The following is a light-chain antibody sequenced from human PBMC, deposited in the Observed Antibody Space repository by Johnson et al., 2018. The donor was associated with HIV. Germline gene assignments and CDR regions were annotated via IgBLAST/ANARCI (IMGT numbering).Light chain of an antibody. V-gene: IGLV1-51*01. Sequence: QSVLTQPPSVSAAPGQKVTISCSGSSSNIGNNYVSWYQQLPGTAPKLLIYDNNQRPSGIPDRFSGSKSGTSASLALTGLHTGDDASYYCGTWDTSLRGLYVFGTGTRVSIL. CDR2: DNN. J-gene: IGLJ1*01. CDR1: SSNIGNNY. CDR3: GTWDTSLRGLYV.